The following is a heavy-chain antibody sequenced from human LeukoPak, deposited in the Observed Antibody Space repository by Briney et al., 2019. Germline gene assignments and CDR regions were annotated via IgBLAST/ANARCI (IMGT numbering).Heavy chain of an antibody. Sequence: SVKVSGKASGGTFSSYAISWVRQAPGQGLEWMGGIIPIFGTANYAQKFQGRVTITTDESTSTAYMELCSLRSEDTAVYYCARTRTMRYYYYMDVWGKGTTVTVSS. CDR2: IIPIFGTA. CDR3: ARTRTMRYYYYMDV. J-gene: IGHJ6*03. V-gene: IGHV1-69*05. CDR1: GGTFSSYA.